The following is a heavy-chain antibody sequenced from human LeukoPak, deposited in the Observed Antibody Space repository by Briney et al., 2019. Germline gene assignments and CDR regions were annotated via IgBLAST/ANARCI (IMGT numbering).Heavy chain of an antibody. J-gene: IGHJ4*02. V-gene: IGHV1-18*01. D-gene: IGHD3-9*01. CDR1: GYTFTSYG. CDR2: ISAYNGNT. Sequence: ASVKVSCKAAGYTFTSYGISWVRQAPGQGLEWMGWISAYNGNTNYAQKLQGRVTMTTDTSTSTAYMELRSLRSDDTAVYYCARDRTVLGYFDWPPSDYWGQGTLVTVSS. CDR3: ARDRTVLGYFDWPPSDY.